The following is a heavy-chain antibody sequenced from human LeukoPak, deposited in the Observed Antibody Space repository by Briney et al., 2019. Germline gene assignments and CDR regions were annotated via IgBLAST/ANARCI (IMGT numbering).Heavy chain of an antibody. V-gene: IGHV4-61*02. Sequence: TLSLTCTVSGGSISSGSYYWSWIRQPAGKGLEWIGRIYTSGSTNYNPSLKSRVTISVDTSKNQFSLKLSSVTAADTAVYYCARARDYEDENNDYHYY. J-gene: IGHJ6*01. CDR2: IYTSGST. CDR1: GGSISSGSYY. CDR3: ARARDYEDENNDYHYY. D-gene: IGHD3-22*01.